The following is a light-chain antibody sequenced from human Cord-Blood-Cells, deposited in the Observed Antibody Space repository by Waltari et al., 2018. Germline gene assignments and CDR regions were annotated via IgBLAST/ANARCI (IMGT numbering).Light chain of an antibody. J-gene: IGLJ3*02. V-gene: IGLV1-47*01. Sequence: QSVLTQPPPASGTPGQRVTISCSGSSSTIGRNYVYWYQQLPGTAPKLLIYRNNQRPSGVPDRFSGSKSGTSASLAISGLRSEDEADYYCAAWDDSLSGPVWVFGGGTKLTVL. CDR3: AAWDDSLSGPVWV. CDR1: SSTIGRNY. CDR2: RNN.